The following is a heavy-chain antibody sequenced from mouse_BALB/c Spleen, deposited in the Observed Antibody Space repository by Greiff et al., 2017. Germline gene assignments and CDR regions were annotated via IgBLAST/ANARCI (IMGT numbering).Heavy chain of an antibody. CDR3: ARRSDGYAMDY. CDR2: ISNGGGST. CDR1: GFTFSSYT. Sequence: EVQLVESGGGLVQPGGSLKLSCAASGFTFSSYTMSWVRQTPEKRLEWVAYISNGGGSTYYPDTVKGRFTISRDNAKNTLYLQMSSLKSEDTAMYYCARRSDGYAMDYWGQGTSVTVSS. J-gene: IGHJ4*01. V-gene: IGHV5-12-2*01.